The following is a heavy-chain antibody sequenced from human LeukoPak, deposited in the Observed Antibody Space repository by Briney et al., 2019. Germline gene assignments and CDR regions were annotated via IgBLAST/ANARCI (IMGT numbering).Heavy chain of an antibody. Sequence: GALRLSCAASGFTFSSYSMNWVRQAPGKGLEWVSSISSSSSYIYYADSVKGRFTISRDNAKNSLYLQMNSLRAEDTAVYYCARDQDVYCSGGSCTSFDIWGQGTMVTVSS. CDR3: ARDQDVYCSGGSCTSFDI. CDR2: ISSSSSYI. CDR1: GFTFSSYS. J-gene: IGHJ3*02. V-gene: IGHV3-21*01. D-gene: IGHD2-15*01.